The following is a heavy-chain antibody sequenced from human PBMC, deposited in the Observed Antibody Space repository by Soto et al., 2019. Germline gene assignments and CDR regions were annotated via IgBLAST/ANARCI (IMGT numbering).Heavy chain of an antibody. CDR2: INTDGSDT. CDR1: GFIFSSDW. J-gene: IGHJ4*02. D-gene: IGHD3-10*01. CDR3: ARARQGSQHYFDY. V-gene: IGHV3-74*01. Sequence: EVQLVESGGGLAQPGGSLRLSCAASGFIFSSDWMHWVRQAPGKGLVWVSRINTDGSDTSYADSVKGRFTLSRDNAKNSIYLQMNSLRDEDTAVYYCARARQGSQHYFDYWGRGNMVTVSS.